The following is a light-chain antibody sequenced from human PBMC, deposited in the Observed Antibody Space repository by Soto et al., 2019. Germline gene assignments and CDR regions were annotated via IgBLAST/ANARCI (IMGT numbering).Light chain of an antibody. J-gene: IGKJ2*01. CDR2: GAS. V-gene: IGKV3-20*01. Sequence: EIVLTQSPGTLSLSPGERATLSCRASQSISSTYLAWYQQRPGQAPRLLIYGASSRATGIPDRFSGSGSGTDFTLTISRLEPEDFAVYFCQQYVSSVMYTFGQGTKLEIK. CDR1: QSISSTY. CDR3: QQYVSSVMYT.